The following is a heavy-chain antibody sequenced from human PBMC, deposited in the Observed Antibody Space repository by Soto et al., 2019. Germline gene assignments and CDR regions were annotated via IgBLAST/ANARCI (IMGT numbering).Heavy chain of an antibody. J-gene: IGHJ4*02. D-gene: IGHD2-2*02. CDR1: GGSITTGGPY. CDR2: IYHSGNT. CDR3: ARARFQVLYGKPYFDS. V-gene: IGHV4-31*03. Sequence: PSETLSLTCTVSGGSITTGGPYWSWIRQHPGKGLEWIGNIYHSGNTYYNPSLKSRLTISVDTSKNHFSLMVDSVTAADTAVYYCARARFQVLYGKPYFDSWGQGTLVTVSS.